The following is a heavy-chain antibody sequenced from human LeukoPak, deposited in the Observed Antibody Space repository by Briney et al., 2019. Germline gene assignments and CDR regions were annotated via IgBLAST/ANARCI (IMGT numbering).Heavy chain of an antibody. V-gene: IGHV3-7*01. J-gene: IGHJ4*02. CDR3: AIWTSGNY. CDR1: GFTFNKSW. CDR2: MDPSGSQK. D-gene: IGHD3/OR15-3a*01. Sequence: GGSLRLSCVVSGFTFNKSWMNWVRQAPGKGLQWVANMDPSGSQKRYVDSVRGRFTISKDSPGTSLYLDVHSLRAEDTAIYYCAIWTSGNYWGQGTLVTISS.